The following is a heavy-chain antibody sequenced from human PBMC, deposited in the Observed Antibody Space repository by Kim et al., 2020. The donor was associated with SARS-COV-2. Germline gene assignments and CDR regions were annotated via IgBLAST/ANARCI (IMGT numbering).Heavy chain of an antibody. Sequence: ASVKVSCKASGYTFTSYAMHWVRQAPGQRLEWMGWINAGNGNTKYSQKFQGRVTITRDTSASTAYMELSSLRSEDTAVYYCARDSSGYYHFDYWGQGTLVTLSS. CDR2: INAGNGNT. CDR3: ARDSSGYYHFDY. J-gene: IGHJ4*02. CDR1: GYTFTSYA. D-gene: IGHD3-22*01. V-gene: IGHV1-3*01.